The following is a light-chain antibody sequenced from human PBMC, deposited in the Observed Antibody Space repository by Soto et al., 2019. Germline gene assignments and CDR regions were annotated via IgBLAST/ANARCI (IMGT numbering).Light chain of an antibody. V-gene: IGLV2-11*01. J-gene: IGLJ3*02. Sequence: QSALTQPRSVSGSPGQSVTISCTGTSSDVGGYNYVSWYQHSPGKAPKLMIFDVSKRPSGVPDRLSGSKSGNTASLTISGLQAEDEADYYCCSYAGSYTWVFGGGTTLTVL. CDR3: CSYAGSYTWV. CDR2: DVS. CDR1: SSDVGGYNY.